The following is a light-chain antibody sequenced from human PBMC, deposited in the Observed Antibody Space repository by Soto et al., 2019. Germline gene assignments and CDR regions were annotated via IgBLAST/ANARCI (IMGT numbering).Light chain of an antibody. J-gene: IGLJ2*01. CDR2: GNS. CDR3: QSYDSSLSGSV. CDR1: SSNIGAGYD. Sequence: QPVLTQPPSVSGAPGQRVTISCTGSSSNIGAGYDIHWYQQLPGTAPKLLISGNSNLPSGVPDRFSGSKSGTSVSLAITGLQAEDEADYYCQSYDSSLSGSVFGGGTQLTVL. V-gene: IGLV1-40*01.